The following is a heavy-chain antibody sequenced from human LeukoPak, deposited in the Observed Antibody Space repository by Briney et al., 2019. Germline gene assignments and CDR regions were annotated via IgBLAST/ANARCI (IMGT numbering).Heavy chain of an antibody. CDR1: GGSISSGSYY. J-gene: IGHJ4*02. CDR2: IYTSGST. CDR3: ARDQYYGSGSYSGFDY. Sequence: SQTLSLTCIVSGGSISSGSYYWSWIRQPAGKGLEWIGRIYTSGSTNYNPSLKSRVTISVDTSKNQFSLKLSSVTAADTAVYYCARDQYYGSGSYSGFDYWGQGTLVTVSS. D-gene: IGHD3-10*01. V-gene: IGHV4-61*02.